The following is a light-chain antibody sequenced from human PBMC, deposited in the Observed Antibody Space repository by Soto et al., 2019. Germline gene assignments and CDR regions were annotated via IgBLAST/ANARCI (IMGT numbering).Light chain of an antibody. Sequence: DIQMTQSPSSLSASVGDRVTITCRASQGISNYFAWYQQKSGKVPQLLIYAAFTLQSGVPSPFSGRGSGTDFTLTISSLLPEDVATYDCQRYSSAPFSFGRGTKVDVK. V-gene: IGKV1-27*01. J-gene: IGKJ3*01. CDR2: AAF. CDR3: QRYSSAPFS. CDR1: QGISNY.